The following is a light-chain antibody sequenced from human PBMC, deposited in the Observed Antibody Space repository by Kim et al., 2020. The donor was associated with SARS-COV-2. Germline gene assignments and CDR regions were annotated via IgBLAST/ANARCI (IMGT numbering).Light chain of an antibody. V-gene: IGLV2-23*03. CDR2: EGN. J-gene: IGLJ2*01. Sequence: QSALTQPASVSGSPGQSITISCTGPSSDVGSYNLVSWYQQHPGKAPKLMIYEGNKRPSGVSNRFSVSKSGNTASLTISGLQAEDEADYYCCSYAGSSTFVVFGGGTQLTVL. CDR3: CSYAGSSTFVV. CDR1: SSDVGSYNL.